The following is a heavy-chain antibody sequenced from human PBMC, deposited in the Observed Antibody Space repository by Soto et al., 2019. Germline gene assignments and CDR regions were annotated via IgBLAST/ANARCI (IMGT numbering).Heavy chain of an antibody. J-gene: IGHJ4*02. V-gene: IGHV3-11*01. CDR3: ARGRYALDY. D-gene: IGHD3-16*01. CDR2: ISGSGNTI. Sequence: PGGSLRLPCAASGFTLSDYYMSWIRQAPGKGLEWVSHISGSGNTIDYADSVKGRFTISRDNAKNSLYLQMNSLRDDDTAVFYCARGRYALDYWGQGTRVTVSS. CDR1: GFTLSDYY.